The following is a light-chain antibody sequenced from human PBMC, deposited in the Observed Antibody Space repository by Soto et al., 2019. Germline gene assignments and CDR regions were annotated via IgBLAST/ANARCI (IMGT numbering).Light chain of an antibody. V-gene: IGKV1-33*01. J-gene: IGKJ3*01. Sequence: EIQMTQSPSSLSASVGDRVTITCQASQDISNYLNWYQQKPGKAPKLLIYDASNLETGVPSRFGGSGSGTDFTFTISSLQPEDIATYYCQQYDNLPLTFGPGTKVDI. CDR2: DAS. CDR3: QQYDNLPLT. CDR1: QDISNY.